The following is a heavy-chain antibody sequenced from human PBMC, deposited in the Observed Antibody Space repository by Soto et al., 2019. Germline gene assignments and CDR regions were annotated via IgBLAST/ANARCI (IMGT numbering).Heavy chain of an antibody. J-gene: IGHJ4*02. D-gene: IGHD4-17*01. CDR2: ISGSGGST. CDR3: ANLGPYGDQAYYFDY. V-gene: IGHV3-23*01. CDR1: GFTFSSYA. Sequence: EVQLLESGGGLVQPGGSLRLSCAASGFTFSSYAMSWVRQAPGKGLEWVSAISGSGGSTYYADSVKGRFTISRDNSKNPLYLQMNSLRAEDTAVYYCANLGPYGDQAYYFDYWGQGTLVTVSS.